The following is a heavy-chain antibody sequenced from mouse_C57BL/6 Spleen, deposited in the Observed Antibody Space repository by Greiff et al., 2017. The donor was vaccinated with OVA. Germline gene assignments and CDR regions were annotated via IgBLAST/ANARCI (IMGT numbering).Heavy chain of an antibody. CDR2: IDPETGGT. V-gene: IGHV1-15*01. CDR1: GYTFTDYE. D-gene: IGHD2-3*01. Sequence: VQLKESGAELVRPGASVTLSCKASGYTFTDYEMHWVKQTPVHGLEWIGAIDPETGGTAYNQKFKGKAILTADKSSSTAYIELRSLTSEDSAVDYCTRYDAYTGDYYAMDYWGQGTSVTVSS. J-gene: IGHJ4*01. CDR3: TRYDAYTGDYYAMDY.